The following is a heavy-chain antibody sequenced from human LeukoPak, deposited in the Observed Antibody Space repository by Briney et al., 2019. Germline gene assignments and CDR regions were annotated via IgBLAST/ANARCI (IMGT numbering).Heavy chain of an antibody. CDR1: GFTFSSYA. Sequence: PGGSVRLSRAASGFTFSSYAIGWVRQPRGGWMGWVSAISGSGGSTYYADSVKGRFTISRDNSKNTLYPQMNSLRAEDTAVYYCAKVSGLAARSKRNTLNWFDPWGQGTLVTVSS. J-gene: IGHJ5*02. D-gene: IGHD6-6*01. CDR3: AKVSGLAARSKRNTLNWFDP. V-gene: IGHV3-23*01. CDR2: ISGSGGST.